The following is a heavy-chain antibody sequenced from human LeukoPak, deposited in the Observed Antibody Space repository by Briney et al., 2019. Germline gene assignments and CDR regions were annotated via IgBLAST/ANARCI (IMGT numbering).Heavy chain of an antibody. CDR3: ARVGYCSGGSCYSYDY. CDR2: ISYDGSNK. J-gene: IGHJ4*02. CDR1: GFTFSSYG. Sequence: GGSLRLSCAASGFTFSSYGMHWVRQAPGKGLEWVAVISYDGSNKCYADSVKGRFTISRDNSKNTLYLQMNSLRAEDTAVYYCARVGYCSGGSCYSYDYWGQGTLVTVSS. V-gene: IGHV3-30*03. D-gene: IGHD2-15*01.